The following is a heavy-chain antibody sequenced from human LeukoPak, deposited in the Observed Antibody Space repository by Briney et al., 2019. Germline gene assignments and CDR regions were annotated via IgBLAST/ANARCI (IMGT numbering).Heavy chain of an antibody. V-gene: IGHV3-9*01. CDR2: ISWNSGST. J-gene: IGHJ4*02. D-gene: IGHD2-21*01. CDR1: GFTFDDYA. Sequence: GGSLRLSCAASGFTFDDYAMHWVRQAPGKGLEWVSSISWNSGSTDYADSVKGRFTISRDNAKNSLYLQMNSLRAEDTALYYCAKDMLSIRSPQIGLDYWGQGTLVTVSS. CDR3: AKDMLSIRSPQIGLDY.